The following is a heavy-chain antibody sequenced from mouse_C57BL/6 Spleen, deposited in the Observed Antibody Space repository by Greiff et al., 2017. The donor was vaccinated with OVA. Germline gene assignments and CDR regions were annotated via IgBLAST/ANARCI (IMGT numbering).Heavy chain of an antibody. Sequence: DVMLVESGGDLVKPGGSLKLSCAASGFTFSSYGMSWVRQTPDKRLEWVATISSGGSYTYYPDSVKGRFTISRDNAKNTLYLQMSSLKSEDTAMYYCATGGSSYRYFDVWGTGTTVTVSS. D-gene: IGHD1-1*01. CDR1: GFTFSSYG. J-gene: IGHJ1*03. V-gene: IGHV5-6*02. CDR3: ATGGSSYRYFDV. CDR2: ISSGGSYT.